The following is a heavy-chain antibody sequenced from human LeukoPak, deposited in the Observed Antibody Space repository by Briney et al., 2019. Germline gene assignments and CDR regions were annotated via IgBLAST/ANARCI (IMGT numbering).Heavy chain of an antibody. CDR2: INPSDGST. Sequence: GASVKVSCKASGFPFTSFYIHWVRQAPGQGLEWMGIINPSDGSTTYAQKFQGRVSMTRDTSINTAYMELSRLRSDDTAVYYCARVYGSGNYALEYWGQGTLVTVSS. J-gene: IGHJ4*02. CDR3: ARVYGSGNYALEY. D-gene: IGHD3-10*01. CDR1: GFPFTSFY. V-gene: IGHV1-46*01.